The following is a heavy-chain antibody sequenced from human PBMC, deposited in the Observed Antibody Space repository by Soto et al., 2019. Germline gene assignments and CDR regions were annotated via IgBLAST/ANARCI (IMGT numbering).Heavy chain of an antibody. CDR3: ARVQGIAAAGTRDYYYYGMDV. Sequence: GGSLRLSCAASGFTFSSYAMHWVRQAPGKGLEWVAVISYDGSNKYYADSVKGRFTISRDNSKNTLYLQMNSLRAEDTAVYYCARVQGIAAAGTRDYYYYGMDVWGQGTTVTVS. J-gene: IGHJ6*02. CDR1: GFTFSSYA. CDR2: ISYDGSNK. V-gene: IGHV3-30-3*01. D-gene: IGHD6-13*01.